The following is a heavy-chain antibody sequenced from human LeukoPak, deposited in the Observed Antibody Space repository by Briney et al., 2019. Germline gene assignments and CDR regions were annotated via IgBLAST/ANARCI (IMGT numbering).Heavy chain of an antibody. D-gene: IGHD6-6*01. CDR3: AKDRIAVRPGWFDP. V-gene: IGHV3-30*02. CDR1: GFTFSSYG. J-gene: IGHJ5*02. CDR2: ILYDGSNK. Sequence: GESLKISCAASGFTFSSYGMHWVRQAPGKGLEWVAFILYDGSNKYYADSVKGRFTISRDNSKDTLYLQMDSLRADDTAVYYCAKDRIAVRPGWFDPWGQGTLVTVSS.